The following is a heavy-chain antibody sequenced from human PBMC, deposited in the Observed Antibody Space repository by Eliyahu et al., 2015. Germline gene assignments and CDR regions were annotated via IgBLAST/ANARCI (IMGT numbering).Heavy chain of an antibody. CDR2: ISVSGGNT. J-gene: IGHJ5*02. V-gene: IGHV3-23*01. CDR3: AKAILDL. CDR1: GFTFSXYG. Sequence: EVQLLESGGGLVQPGGSLXXXXAASGFTFSXYGMSWVRQXPGKGLEWXSTISVSGGNTYYADSVKGRFTISRDTSKNTLYLQMNSLRAEDTAVYYCAKAILDLWGQGTLVTVSS.